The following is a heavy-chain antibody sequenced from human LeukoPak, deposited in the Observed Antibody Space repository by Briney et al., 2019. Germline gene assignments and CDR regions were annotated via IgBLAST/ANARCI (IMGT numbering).Heavy chain of an antibody. CDR1: GGTFSSYA. J-gene: IGHJ5*02. Sequence: ASVKVSCKASGGTFSSYAISWVRQAPGQGLEWMGRIIPILGIANYAQKFQGRVTITADKSTSTAYMELSSLRSEDTAVYYCARGVVPAAMLSGNWFDPWGQGTLVTVSS. CDR2: IIPILGIA. D-gene: IGHD2-2*01. V-gene: IGHV1-69*04. CDR3: ARGVVPAAMLSGNWFDP.